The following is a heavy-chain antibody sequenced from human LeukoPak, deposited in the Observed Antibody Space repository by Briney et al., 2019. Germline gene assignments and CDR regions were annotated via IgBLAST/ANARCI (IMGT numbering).Heavy chain of an antibody. CDR2: IYYSGST. D-gene: IGHD6-19*01. V-gene: IGHV4-59*08. J-gene: IGHJ4*02. CDR1: GGSISSYY. CDR3: ARGWYFDY. Sequence: SETLSLTCTVSGGSISSYYWSWTRQPPGKGLEWIGYIYYSGSTNYNPSLKSRVTISVDTSKNQFSLKLSSVTAADTAVYYCARGWYFDYWGQGTLVTVSS.